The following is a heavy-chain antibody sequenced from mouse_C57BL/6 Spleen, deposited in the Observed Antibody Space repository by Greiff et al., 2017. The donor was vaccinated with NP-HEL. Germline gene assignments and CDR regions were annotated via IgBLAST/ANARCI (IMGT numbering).Heavy chain of an antibody. V-gene: IGHV1-82*01. CDR3: ARGYYYGSRGYFDV. D-gene: IGHD1-1*01. Sequence: VQLQESGPELVKPGASVKISCKASGYAFSSSWMNWVKQRPGKGLEWIGRIYPGDGDTNYNGKFKGKATLTADKSSSTAYMQLSSLTSEDSAVYVCARGYYYGSRGYFDVWGTGTTVTVSS. CDR2: IYPGDGDT. J-gene: IGHJ1*03. CDR1: GYAFSSSW.